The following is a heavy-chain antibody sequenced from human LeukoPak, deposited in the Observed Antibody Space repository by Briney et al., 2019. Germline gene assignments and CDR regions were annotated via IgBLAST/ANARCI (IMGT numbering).Heavy chain of an antibody. D-gene: IGHD5-18*01. CDR1: GFAFSSYA. CDR3: AKEVGYSYGSLDY. CDR2: ISGSGGST. Sequence: GGSLRLSCAASGFAFSSYAMSWVRQAPGKGLEWVSAISGSGGSTYYADSVEGRFTISRDNSKNTLYLQMNSLRAEDTAVYYCAKEVGYSYGSLDYWGQGTLVTVSS. V-gene: IGHV3-23*01. J-gene: IGHJ4*02.